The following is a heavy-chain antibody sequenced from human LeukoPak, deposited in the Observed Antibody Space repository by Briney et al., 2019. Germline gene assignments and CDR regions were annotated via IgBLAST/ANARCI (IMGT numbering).Heavy chain of an antibody. CDR1: GGTFGSHT. D-gene: IGHD3-22*01. CDR3: ASLYYNKSGYFSWLDP. J-gene: IGHJ5*02. Sequence: ASVKVSCKASGGTFGSHTISWVRQAPGQGLEWVGRVIPVLGMATHAQSFQGRVTITADKSTSTAYMELSSLRSEDTAVYYCASLYYNKSGYFSWLDPWGQGTLVTVSS. CDR2: VIPVLGMA. V-gene: IGHV1-69*02.